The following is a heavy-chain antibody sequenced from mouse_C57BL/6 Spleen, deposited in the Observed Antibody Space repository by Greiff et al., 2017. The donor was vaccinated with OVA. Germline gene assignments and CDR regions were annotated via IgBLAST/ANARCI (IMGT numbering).Heavy chain of an antibody. D-gene: IGHD1-1*01. Sequence: DVKLVESGGGLVQPGGSLSLSCAASGFTFPDYYMSWVRQPPGKASEWLGFIRNKANGYTTEYSESVKGRFTISRDNSQSILYLQMNALRAEDSATYYCARSSLLFPMDYWGQGTSVTVSS. J-gene: IGHJ4*01. CDR2: IRNKANGYTT. CDR3: ARSSLLFPMDY. V-gene: IGHV7-3*01. CDR1: GFTFPDYY.